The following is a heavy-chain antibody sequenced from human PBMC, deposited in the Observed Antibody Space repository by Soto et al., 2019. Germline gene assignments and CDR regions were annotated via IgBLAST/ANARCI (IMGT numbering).Heavy chain of an antibody. D-gene: IGHD3-10*01. CDR2: IWYDGSNK. Sequence: QVQLVESGGGVVQPGRSLRLSCAASGFTFSSYGMHWVRQAPGKGLEWVAVIWYDGSNKYYADSVKGRFTISRDNSMNTLYLQMNSLRAEDTAVYYCARDLGAHFREDDYGLLWGQGTLVTVSS. CDR1: GFTFSSYG. J-gene: IGHJ4*02. V-gene: IGHV3-33*01. CDR3: ARDLGAHFREDDYGLL.